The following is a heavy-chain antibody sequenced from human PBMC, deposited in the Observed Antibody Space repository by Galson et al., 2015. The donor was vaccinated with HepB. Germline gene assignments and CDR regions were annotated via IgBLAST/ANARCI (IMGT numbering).Heavy chain of an antibody. Sequence: SVKVSCKASGYRFTSYSIHWVRQAPGQGLEWMGWIDPDSGDTSYAQKFQDWVTMTTDTSISAVYVELRRLTFDDTAVYYCARSLNPTPYCGFDYWGQGTLVT. V-gene: IGHV1-2*04. CDR1: GYRFTSYS. J-gene: IGHJ4*02. CDR2: IDPDSGDT. CDR3: ARSLNPTPYCGFDY. D-gene: IGHD1-26*01.